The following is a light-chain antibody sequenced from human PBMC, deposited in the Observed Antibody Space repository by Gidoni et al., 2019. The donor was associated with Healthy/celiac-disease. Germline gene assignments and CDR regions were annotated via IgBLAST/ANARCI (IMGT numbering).Light chain of an antibody. CDR2: RDS. CDR3: QVWESSTVV. J-gene: IGLJ2*01. Sequence: SYELSPPLSVSAVLAQTDRITCGGNKLGSKNAHWYQKKPGQAPVLVISRDSNRPSGIPERFSGTNSGNTATLTISRAQAGDKADYYCQVWESSTVVFGGGTKLPVL. CDR1: KLGSKN. V-gene: IGLV3-9*01.